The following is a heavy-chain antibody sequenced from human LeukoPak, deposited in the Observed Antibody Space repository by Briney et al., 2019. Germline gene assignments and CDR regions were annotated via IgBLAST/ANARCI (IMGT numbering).Heavy chain of an antibody. CDR2: MNPNSGHT. J-gene: IGHJ4*02. CDR1: GYTFTTYD. D-gene: IGHD3-10*01. V-gene: IGHV1-8*03. CDR3: ASGIWFGESEGNY. Sequence: ASVKVSCKASGYTFTTYDINWVRQGTGQGLEWMGCMNPNSGHTDYAQKFQGRVTITRNTSITTAYMELTSLRFEDTAVYYCASGIWFGESEGNYWGQGTLVTVSS.